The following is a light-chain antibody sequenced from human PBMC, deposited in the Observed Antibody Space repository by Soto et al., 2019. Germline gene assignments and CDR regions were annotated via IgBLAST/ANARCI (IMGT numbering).Light chain of an antibody. CDR2: DAS. CDR3: QERTNWPPLT. Sequence: EIVLTQSPTTLSLSPGERATLSCRASQSVGTYFPWYPQNPGQAPRLLIYDASNRAPGTPARFSGSGSGTDFTLTISSLAPEDFAVYYCQERTNWPPLTFGGGTKVEMK. V-gene: IGKV3-11*01. J-gene: IGKJ4*01. CDR1: QSVGTY.